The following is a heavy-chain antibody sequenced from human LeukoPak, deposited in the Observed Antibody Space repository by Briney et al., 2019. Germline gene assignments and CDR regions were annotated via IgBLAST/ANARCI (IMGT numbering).Heavy chain of an antibody. CDR3: AREVRSSGSYAPPQLDY. CDR1: GFNFGEFW. CDR2: IKQDGSEK. V-gene: IGHV3-7*01. Sequence: PGGSLRLSCAASGFNFGEFWMAWVRQTPGKGLEWVANIKQDGSEKYYVDSVKGRCTISRDNAKNSLYLQMNSLRAEDTAVYFCAREVRSSGSYAPPQLDYWGQGTLVTVSS. J-gene: IGHJ4*02. D-gene: IGHD1-26*01.